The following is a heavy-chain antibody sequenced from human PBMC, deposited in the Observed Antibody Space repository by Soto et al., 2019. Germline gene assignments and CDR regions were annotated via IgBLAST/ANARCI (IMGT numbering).Heavy chain of an antibody. CDR1: GGSFSGYY. D-gene: IGHD1-7*01. CDR2: INHSGST. Sequence: SETLSLTCAVYGGSFSGYYWSWIRQPPGKGLEWIGEINHSGSTNYNPSLKSRVTISVDTSKNQFSLKLSSVTAADTAVYYCARVGTGTTSLWGQGTLVTVSS. CDR3: ARVGTGTTSL. J-gene: IGHJ4*02. V-gene: IGHV4-34*01.